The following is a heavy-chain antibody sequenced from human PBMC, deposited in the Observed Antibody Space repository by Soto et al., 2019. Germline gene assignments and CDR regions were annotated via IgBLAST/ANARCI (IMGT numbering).Heavy chain of an antibody. D-gene: IGHD6-13*01. CDR2: IDSGGNT. V-gene: IGHV3-53*01. CDR1: GFTVSGNY. CDR3: ARAGGIAAAGTIDC. Sequence: EVQVVESGGGLIQPGGSLRLSCEASGFTVSGNYINWVRQAPGKGLDWVSLIDSGGNTYYADSVKGRFTISTDNSKNTLYLQMNSLRAEDTAVYFCARAGGIAAAGTIDCWGQGTLVTVSS. J-gene: IGHJ4*02.